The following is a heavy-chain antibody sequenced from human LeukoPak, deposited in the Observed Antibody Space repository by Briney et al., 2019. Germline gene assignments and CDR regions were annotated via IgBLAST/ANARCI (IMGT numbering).Heavy chain of an antibody. J-gene: IGHJ4*02. V-gene: IGHV1-2*02. CDR2: INPNSGAT. Sequence: ASVTVACKASGYTFTGYYIHWVGEAPAQGLEWMGWINPNSGATNRAQKFQGRVTMTRDPSISTGYMEVTRLTSDDTAVYYCARGLINYYFDYWGQGTLVTVSS. CDR1: GYTFTGYY. D-gene: IGHD1-20*01. CDR3: ARGLINYYFDY.